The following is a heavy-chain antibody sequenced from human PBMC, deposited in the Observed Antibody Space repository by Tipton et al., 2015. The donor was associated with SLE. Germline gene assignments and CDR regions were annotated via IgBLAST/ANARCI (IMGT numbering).Heavy chain of an antibody. CDR3: ARDHLGEAFDI. J-gene: IGHJ3*02. CDR2: IYHSGST. V-gene: IGHV4-61*08. Sequence: TLSLTCTVSGGSISSGDYYWSWVRQPPGKGLEWIGEIYHSGSTNYNPSLKSRVTISVDTSKNQFSLKLSSVTAADTAVYYCARDHLGEAFDIWGQGTMVTVSS. CDR1: GGSISSGDYY. D-gene: IGHD3-16*01.